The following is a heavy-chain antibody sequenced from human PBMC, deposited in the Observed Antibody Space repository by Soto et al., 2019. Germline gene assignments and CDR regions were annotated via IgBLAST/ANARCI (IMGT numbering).Heavy chain of an antibody. CDR3: AREIMPLTNDWYFDL. CDR1: GGSISGGVHS. J-gene: IGHJ2*01. V-gene: IGHV4-30-4*01. CDR2: IFDSGST. Sequence: SETPSLTCTVSGGSISGGVHSWRWIRQPPGKGLEWIGHIFDSGSTYYNPSLKSRLTISVDTSKNQFSLRLSSVTAADTAVYYCAREIMPLTNDWYFDLWGRGTLVTVSS. D-gene: IGHD2-8*01.